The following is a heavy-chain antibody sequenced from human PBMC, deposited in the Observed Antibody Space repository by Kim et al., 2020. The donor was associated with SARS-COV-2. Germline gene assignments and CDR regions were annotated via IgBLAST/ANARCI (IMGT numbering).Heavy chain of an antibody. Sequence: SPSLKSRLTITKDTSKNQVVLTMTNMDPVDTATYYCAHSVAMVRVGNFDYWGQGTLVTVSS. D-gene: IGHD3-10*01. J-gene: IGHJ4*02. V-gene: IGHV2-5*01. CDR3: AHSVAMVRVGNFDY.